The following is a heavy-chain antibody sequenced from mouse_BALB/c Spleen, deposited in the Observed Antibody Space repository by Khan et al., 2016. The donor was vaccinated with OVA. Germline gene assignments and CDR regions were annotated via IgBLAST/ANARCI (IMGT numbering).Heavy chain of an antibody. Sequence: EVELVESGGDLVKPGGSLKLSCAASGFTFSTYGMSWVRQTPDKRLEWVATVSTGGSYTYYPDSVKGRFTISRDKAKNTLYLQMSGLKSEDTAMFYCTRLAYYYDSEGIAYWGQGTLVTGSA. CDR3: TRLAYYYDSEGIAY. CDR1: GFTFSTYG. CDR2: VSTGGSYT. D-gene: IGHD1-1*01. J-gene: IGHJ3*01. V-gene: IGHV5-6*01.